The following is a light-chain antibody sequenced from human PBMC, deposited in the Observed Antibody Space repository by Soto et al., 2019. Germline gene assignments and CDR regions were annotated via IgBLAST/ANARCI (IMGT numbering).Light chain of an antibody. Sequence: QPASVSGSPGQSITISCTGTSSDIGGYNFVSWYQHHPGKAPKLMIYEVNNRPSGVSSRFSGSKSGNTASLTISGLQTEDEADYYCSSFTTSSTLVVFGGGTKLTVL. CDR1: SSDIGGYNF. J-gene: IGLJ2*01. V-gene: IGLV2-14*01. CDR3: SSFTTSSTLVV. CDR2: EVN.